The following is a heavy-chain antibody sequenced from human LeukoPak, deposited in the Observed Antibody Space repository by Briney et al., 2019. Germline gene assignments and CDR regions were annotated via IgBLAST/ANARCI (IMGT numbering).Heavy chain of an antibody. CDR1: GFSFSSSA. D-gene: IGHD6-6*01. V-gene: IGHV1-58*02. CDR2: IVVGSGNT. Sequence: RASVTVSCKASGFSFSSSAMQWVRQTREQRLEWIGWIVVGSGNTNYAQKFQERVTITRDMSTSTVYMEMSSLRSEDTAVYYCAAESGSSSFYGYWGQGTLVTVSS. J-gene: IGHJ4*02. CDR3: AAESGSSSFYGY.